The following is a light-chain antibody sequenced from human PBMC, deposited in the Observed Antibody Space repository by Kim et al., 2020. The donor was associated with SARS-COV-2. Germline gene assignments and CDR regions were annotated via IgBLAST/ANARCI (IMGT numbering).Light chain of an antibody. CDR3: QLWDTSGAYGV. V-gene: IGLV3-21*04. CDR1: NIGSYS. J-gene: IGLJ3*02. Sequence: APGATARKTCGGNNIGSYSVHWYQQTPGRAPVPVISFDSDRPSGIPERFSGSNSRNTATLTISRVEVEDEADYYCQLWDTSGAYGVFGGGTQLTVL. CDR2: FDS.